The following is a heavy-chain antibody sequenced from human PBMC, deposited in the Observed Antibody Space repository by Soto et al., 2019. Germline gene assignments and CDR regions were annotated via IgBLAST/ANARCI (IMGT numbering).Heavy chain of an antibody. J-gene: IGHJ4*02. Sequence: PGGSLRLPCAASGFTLSNYAMHWVRQAPGKGLEWVAVISYDGTNKYYADSVKGRFTISRDNSKNTLYLQVNSLRAEDTAVYYCARGPGVWGNHDYWGQGTLVTVSS. CDR3: ARGPGVWGNHDY. CDR1: GFTLSNYA. CDR2: ISYDGTNK. D-gene: IGHD3-16*01. V-gene: IGHV3-30-3*01.